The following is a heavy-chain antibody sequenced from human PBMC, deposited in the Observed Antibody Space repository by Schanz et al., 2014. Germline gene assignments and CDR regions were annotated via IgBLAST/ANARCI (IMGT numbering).Heavy chain of an antibody. CDR3: ARDRGYCSGGSCLTFDY. D-gene: IGHD2-15*01. CDR1: GFTFRDYY. CDR2: ISGTTTYT. J-gene: IGHJ4*02. V-gene: IGHV3-11*06. Sequence: QVQLVESGGGVVQPGRSLRLSCAASGFTFRDYYMSWIRQAPGKGLEWVSYISGTTTYTNYADSVKGRFTISRDNSKNTLYLQMNTLRAEDTAVYYCARDRGYCSGGSCLTFDYWGQGTLVTVSS.